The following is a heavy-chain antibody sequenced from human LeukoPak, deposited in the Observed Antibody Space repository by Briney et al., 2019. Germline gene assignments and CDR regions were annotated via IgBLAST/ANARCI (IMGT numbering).Heavy chain of an antibody. CDR3: ARTRGYNYGYGDY. J-gene: IGHJ4*02. CDR2: ISSSGSL. V-gene: IGHV3-48*01. CDR1: GFTLSNYS. D-gene: IGHD5-18*01. Sequence: GSLRLSCAASGFTLSNYSMNWVRQAPGKGLEWVSYISSSGSLDYADSVKGRFTISRDNAKNSLYLQMNSLRAEDTAVYYCARTRGYNYGYGDYWGQGTLVTVSS.